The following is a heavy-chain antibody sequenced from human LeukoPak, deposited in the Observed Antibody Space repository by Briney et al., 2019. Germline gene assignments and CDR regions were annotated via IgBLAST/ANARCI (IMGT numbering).Heavy chain of an antibody. V-gene: IGHV1-2*04. CDR1: GYTFTGYY. CDR3: ARSSYYYDSSGPLGY. CDR2: INPNSGGT. J-gene: IGHJ4*02. Sequence: ASVKVSCKASGYTFTGYYMHWVRQAPGQGLEWMGWINPNSGGTNYAQKFQGWVTMTRDTSISTAYMELSRLRSDDTAVYYCARSSYYYDSSGPLGYWGQGTLVTVSS. D-gene: IGHD3-22*01.